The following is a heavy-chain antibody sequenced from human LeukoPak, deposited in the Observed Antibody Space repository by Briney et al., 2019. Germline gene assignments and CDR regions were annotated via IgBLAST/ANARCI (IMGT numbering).Heavy chain of an antibody. V-gene: IGHV3-33*01. CDR3: ARDYRAYYYYGMDV. CDR2: IWYDGSNK. J-gene: IGHJ6*02. Sequence: GGSLRLSCAASGFTFSSYGMHWVRQAPGKGLEWVAVIWYDGSNKYYADSVKGRFTTSRDNSKNTLYLQMNSLRAEDTAVYYCARDYRAYYYYGMDVWGQGTTVTVSS. CDR1: GFTFSSYG. D-gene: IGHD4-4*01.